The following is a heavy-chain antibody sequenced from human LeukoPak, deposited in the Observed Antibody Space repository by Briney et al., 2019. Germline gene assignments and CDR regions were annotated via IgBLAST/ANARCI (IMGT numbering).Heavy chain of an antibody. CDR3: AKSNRGYSYGHNFDY. Sequence: GGSLRLSRAASGFTFDDYAMHWVRQAPGKGLERVSRISWNSGSIGYADSVKGRFTISRDNAKNSLYLQMNSLRAEDMALYYCAKSNRGYSYGHNFDYWGQGTLVTVSS. CDR2: ISWNSGSI. V-gene: IGHV3-9*03. J-gene: IGHJ4*02. D-gene: IGHD5-18*01. CDR1: GFTFDDYA.